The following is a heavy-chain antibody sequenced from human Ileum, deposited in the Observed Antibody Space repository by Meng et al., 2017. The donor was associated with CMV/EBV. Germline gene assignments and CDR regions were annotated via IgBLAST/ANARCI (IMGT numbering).Heavy chain of an antibody. CDR1: GFTFSNYE. V-gene: IGHV3-30-3*01. CDR3: ARDFDY. CDR2: VVNDGNKK. J-gene: IGHJ4*02. Sequence: QVQRVGCGGGVVQPGRSLRLSCAASGFTFSNYEMHWVRQAPGKGLEWVTLVVNDGNKKYYADSVKGRFTISRDNSAKMVYLEMNNLRPEDTAIYYCARDFDYWGQGTLVTVSS.